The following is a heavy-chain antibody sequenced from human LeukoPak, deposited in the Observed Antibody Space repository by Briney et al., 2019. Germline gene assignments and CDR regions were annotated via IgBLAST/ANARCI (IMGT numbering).Heavy chain of an antibody. CDR2: IYYSGST. CDR1: GGSISSYY. D-gene: IGHD6-19*01. Sequence: SETLSLTCTVSGGSISSYYWSLIRQPPGKGLEWIGYIYYSGSTNYNPSLKSRVTISVDTSKNQFSLKLSSVTAADTAVYYCARRSTVAGTLYYGMDVWGQGTTVTVSS. CDR3: ARRSTVAGTLYYGMDV. V-gene: IGHV4-59*08. J-gene: IGHJ6*02.